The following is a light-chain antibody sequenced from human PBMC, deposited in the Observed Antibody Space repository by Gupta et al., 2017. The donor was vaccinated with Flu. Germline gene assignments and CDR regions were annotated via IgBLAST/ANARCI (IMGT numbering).Light chain of an antibody. Sequence: DIQMTQSPSSLSASVGDRVTITCQASQDISNYLNWYQQKPGKAPKLLIYDASKLETGVPSRFSGSGSGTDFTFTISSLQPEDIATYYCQQDDNPFTFGPGTKVDIK. CDR3: QQDDNPFT. V-gene: IGKV1-33*01. CDR1: QDISNY. CDR2: DAS. J-gene: IGKJ3*01.